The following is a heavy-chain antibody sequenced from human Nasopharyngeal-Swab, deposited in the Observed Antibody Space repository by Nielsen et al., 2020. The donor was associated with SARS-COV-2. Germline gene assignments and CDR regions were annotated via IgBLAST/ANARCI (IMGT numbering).Heavy chain of an antibody. J-gene: IGHJ4*02. Sequence: LRLSCTVSGGSITSGSYYWSWIRQPAGGRLEWVGRIHTDGSTNYNPSLKSRVTISADTSKNQFSLELTSVTVADTAVYYCARDGFCGGDCYSIDYWGQGSLVTVSS. V-gene: IGHV4-61*02. CDR3: ARDGFCGGDCYSIDY. CDR2: IHTDGST. D-gene: IGHD2-21*02. CDR1: GGSITSGSYY.